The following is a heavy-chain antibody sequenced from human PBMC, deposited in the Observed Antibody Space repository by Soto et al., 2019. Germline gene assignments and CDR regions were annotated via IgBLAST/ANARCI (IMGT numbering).Heavy chain of an antibody. D-gene: IGHD2-21*02. J-gene: IGHJ4*02. CDR2: FFIGGNT. CDR3: ARSAMGLLFRYYFDY. V-gene: IGHV4-39*01. Sequence: SETLSLTCTVSGGSISSSSYYWGWIRQPPGKGLEWIASFFIGGNTYYNPSLKSRVTVSVDTSKNQFSLKLSSVTAADTAVYYCARSAMGLLFRYYFDYWGKGTLVTVSS. CDR1: GGSISSSSYY.